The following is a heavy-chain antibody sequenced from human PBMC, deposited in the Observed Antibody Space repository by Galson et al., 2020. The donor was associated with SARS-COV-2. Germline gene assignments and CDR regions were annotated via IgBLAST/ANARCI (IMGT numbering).Heavy chain of an antibody. CDR2: IYSDDDK. CDR1: GFPLNTIGLG. CDR3: AYKPRGTTCYSY. Sequence: KMSGPTLVKPTQTLTLTCSFSGFPLNTIGLGVAWIRQPPGKALEWLALIYSDDDKLFRPSLQSRLTITKDTSRNQVVLTMTNMDPVDTATYFCAYKPRGTTCYSYWGQGTLVTVST. J-gene: IGHJ4*02. V-gene: IGHV2-5*02. D-gene: IGHD2-15*01.